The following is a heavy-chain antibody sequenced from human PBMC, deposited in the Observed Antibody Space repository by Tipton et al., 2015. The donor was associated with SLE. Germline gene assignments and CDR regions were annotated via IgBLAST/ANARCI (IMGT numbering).Heavy chain of an antibody. CDR1: GFTFSSYA. J-gene: IGHJ6*03. CDR3: ASGGGNYYYYMDV. V-gene: IGHV3-30*04. D-gene: IGHD3-16*01. Sequence: SLRLSCAASGFTFSSYAMHWVRQAPGKGLEWVAVISYDGSNKYYADSVKDRFTISRDNSKNTLYLQMNSLRAEDTAVYYCASGGGNYYYYMDVWGKGTTVTVSS. CDR2: ISYDGSNK.